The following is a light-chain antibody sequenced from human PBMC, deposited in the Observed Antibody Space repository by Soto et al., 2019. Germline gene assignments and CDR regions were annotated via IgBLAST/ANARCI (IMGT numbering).Light chain of an antibody. V-gene: IGLV2-8*01. CDR2: EDS. CDR3: CSDAGSNNVV. J-gene: IGLJ2*01. CDR1: SSDVGGYNY. Sequence: QSALTQPPSASESPGQSVTISCTGTSSDVGGYNYLSWYQQHPGKAPTLMNYEDSKRPSGLPDRFSDCKSGTTAPLTVSGLQAEEDADYYCCSDAGSNNVVFGGGTKVTVL.